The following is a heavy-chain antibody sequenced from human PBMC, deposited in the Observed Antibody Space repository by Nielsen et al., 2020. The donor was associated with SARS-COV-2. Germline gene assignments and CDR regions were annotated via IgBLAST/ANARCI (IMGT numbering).Heavy chain of an antibody. J-gene: IGHJ4*02. Sequence: WSRQSPSRGLEWLGRTYDRSKWYNDYAVSVKRRITINPDTSKNQFSLHLNSVTPEETAVYYCARGGPYSSSFFDYWGQGTLVTVSS. D-gene: IGHD6-6*01. CDR2: TYDRSKWYN. CDR3: ARGGPYSSSFFDY. V-gene: IGHV6-1*01.